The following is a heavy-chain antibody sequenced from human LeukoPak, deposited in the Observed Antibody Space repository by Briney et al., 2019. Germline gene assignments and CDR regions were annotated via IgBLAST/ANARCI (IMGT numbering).Heavy chain of an antibody. Sequence: KASETLSLTCAVYGESFSDYYWGWIRQPPGKGLQWIGEINHSGSTNYNPSLKSRVTISVDTSKNQFSLKLSSVTAADTAVYFCARASNYSSSSGVYFDYWGQGTLVTVSS. CDR3: ARASNYSSSSGVYFDY. CDR2: INHSGST. V-gene: IGHV4-34*01. CDR1: GESFSDYY. D-gene: IGHD6-6*01. J-gene: IGHJ4*02.